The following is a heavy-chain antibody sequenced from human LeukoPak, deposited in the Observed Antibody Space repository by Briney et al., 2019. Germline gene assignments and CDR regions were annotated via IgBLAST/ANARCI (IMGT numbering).Heavy chain of an antibody. CDR1: GFTFSSYS. V-gene: IGHV3-23*01. J-gene: IGHJ4*02. Sequence: PGGSLRLSCEASGFTFSSYSMNWVRQAPGKGLEWVSVISGSGGTIGHADSVKGRFTVSRDSSKNTLYLQMNSLRVDDTAVYYCARSDWGLDYWGQGTLVTVSS. CDR3: ARSDWGLDY. CDR2: ISGSGGTI. D-gene: IGHD7-27*01.